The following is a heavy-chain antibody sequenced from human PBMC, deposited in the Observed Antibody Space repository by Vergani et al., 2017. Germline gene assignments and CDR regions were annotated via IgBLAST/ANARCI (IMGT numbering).Heavy chain of an antibody. J-gene: IGHJ4*02. CDR2: ISGSGGST. CDR1: GFTFSSYA. Sequence: EVQLVESGGGLVQPGGSLRLSCAASGFTFSSYAMSWVRQAPGKGLEWVSAISGSGGSTYYADSVKGRFTISRDNSKNTLYLQMNSLRAEDTAVYYCAKDKTRWSGDPVMAQGGDYWGQGTLVTVSS. D-gene: IGHD7-27*01. V-gene: IGHV3-23*04. CDR3: AKDKTRWSGDPVMAQGGDY.